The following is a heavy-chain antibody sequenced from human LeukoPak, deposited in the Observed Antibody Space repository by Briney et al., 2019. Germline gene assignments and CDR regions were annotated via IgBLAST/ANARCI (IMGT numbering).Heavy chain of an antibody. D-gene: IGHD3-10*01. CDR3: ASYGSGTFYGMDV. Sequence: ASVKVSCKASGGTFSSYAMSWVRQAPGKGLEWVSAISGSGGSTYYADSVKGRFTISRDNSKNTLYLQMNSLRAEDTAVYYCASYGSGTFYGMDVWGQGTTVTVSS. CDR2: ISGSGGST. J-gene: IGHJ6*02. V-gene: IGHV3-23*01. CDR1: GGTFSSYA.